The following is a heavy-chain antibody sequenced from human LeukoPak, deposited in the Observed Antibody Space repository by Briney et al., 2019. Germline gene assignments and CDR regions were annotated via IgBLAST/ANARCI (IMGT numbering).Heavy chain of an antibody. Sequence: GASVTVSCKTSGYTFTTYNIAWVRQAPGQGLEWVGWVSTYNGNTDYAQTVQGRVAMTTDTSTNTAYMDLRSLRPDDTAVYYCARPHSLGGSFYVFDYWGQGTLITVSS. J-gene: IGHJ4*02. V-gene: IGHV1-18*01. D-gene: IGHD1-26*01. CDR3: ARPHSLGGSFYVFDY. CDR1: GYTFTTYN. CDR2: VSTYNGNT.